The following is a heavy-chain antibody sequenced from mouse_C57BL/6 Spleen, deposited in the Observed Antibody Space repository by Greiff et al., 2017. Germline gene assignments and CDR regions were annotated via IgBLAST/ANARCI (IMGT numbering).Heavy chain of an antibody. Sequence: DVMLVESGGGLVKPGGSLKLSCAASGFTFSSYAMSWVRQTPEKRLEWVATISDGGSYTYYPDNVKGRFTISRDNAKNNLYLQMSHLKSEDTAMYYCARVTTVVADRYFDVWGTGTTVTVSS. CDR3: ARVTTVVADRYFDV. V-gene: IGHV5-4*03. J-gene: IGHJ1*03. D-gene: IGHD1-1*01. CDR1: GFTFSSYA. CDR2: ISDGGSYT.